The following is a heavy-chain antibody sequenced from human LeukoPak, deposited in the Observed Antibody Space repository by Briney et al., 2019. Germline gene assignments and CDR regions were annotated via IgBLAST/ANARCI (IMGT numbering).Heavy chain of an antibody. CDR1: GFTFSSYG. CDR2: IRYVGSNE. Sequence: GGALRLSCAASGFTFSSYGMRWVRQAPGKGLEWVAFIRYVGSNEYYADTVRSRFTSSRDNAKNSVYLQMNSLRGENTAVYYCARDDVTTNGGVIADSRLFDIWGQGTMVTVYS. D-gene: IGHD2-8*02. V-gene: IGHV3-30*02. J-gene: IGHJ3*02. CDR3: ARDDVTTNGGVIADSRLFDI.